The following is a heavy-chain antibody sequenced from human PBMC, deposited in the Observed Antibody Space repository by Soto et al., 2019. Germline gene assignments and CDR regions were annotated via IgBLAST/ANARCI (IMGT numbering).Heavy chain of an antibody. CDR3: ARGPAILNP. Sequence: GESLKISCAASGFTFSSYAMNWVRQAPGKGLEWVSVISGSGDSTYYADSVKGRFTISRDNSKNTLYLQMNSLRTEDTAVYYCARGPAILNPWGQGILVTVSS. V-gene: IGHV3-23*01. CDR1: GFTFSSYA. D-gene: IGHD3-3*01. CDR2: ISGSGDST. J-gene: IGHJ5*02.